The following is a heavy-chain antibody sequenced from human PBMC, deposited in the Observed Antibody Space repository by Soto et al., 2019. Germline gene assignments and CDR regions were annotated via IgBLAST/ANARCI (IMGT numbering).Heavy chain of an antibody. D-gene: IGHD3-10*01. CDR1: GYTFTSYA. V-gene: IGHV1-3*01. J-gene: IGHJ4*02. CDR3: ARGWGGSGSYSGY. CDR2: INAGNGNT. Sequence: QVQLVQSGAEVKKPGASVKVSCKASGYTFTSYAMHWVRQAPGQRLEWMGWINAGNGNTKYSQKFQGRVTITRDTXASTAYMELSSLRSEDTAVYYCARGWGGSGSYSGYWGQGTLVTVSS.